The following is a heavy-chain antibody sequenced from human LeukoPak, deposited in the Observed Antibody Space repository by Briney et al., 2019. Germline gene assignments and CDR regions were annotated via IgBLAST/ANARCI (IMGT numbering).Heavy chain of an antibody. Sequence: PSETLSLTCTVSGGSISSSSYYWGWIRQPPGKGLEWIGSIYYSGSTYYNPSLESRVTISVDTSKNQFSLKLSSVTAADTAVYYCASPRNGGYYEWGQGTLVTVSS. V-gene: IGHV4-39*01. CDR1: GGSISSSSYY. J-gene: IGHJ4*02. CDR2: IYYSGST. D-gene: IGHD3-22*01. CDR3: ASPRNGGYYE.